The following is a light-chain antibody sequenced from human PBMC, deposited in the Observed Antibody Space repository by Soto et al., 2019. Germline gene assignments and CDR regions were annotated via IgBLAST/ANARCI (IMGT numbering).Light chain of an antibody. Sequence: EIVLTQSPGTLSLSPGERATLSCRASQSVSSNYFAWYQQKPGQAPRLLIYGISIRATGIPDRFSGSGSGTDFTLSISRLEPDDFAVYYCHQYESSPQTFGRGTKVDIK. CDR2: GIS. CDR3: HQYESSPQT. J-gene: IGKJ1*01. CDR1: QSVSSNY. V-gene: IGKV3-20*01.